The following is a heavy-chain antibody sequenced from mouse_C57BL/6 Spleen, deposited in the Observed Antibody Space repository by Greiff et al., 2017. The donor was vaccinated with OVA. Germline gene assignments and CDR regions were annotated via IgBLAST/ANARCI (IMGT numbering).Heavy chain of an antibody. D-gene: IGHD3-2*02. CDR2: IDPSDSYT. Sequence: QVQLQQPGAELVMPGASVKLSCKASGYTFTSYWMHWVKQRPGQGLEWIGEIDPSDSYTNYNQKFKGKSTLTVDKSSSTAYMQLSSLTSEDSAVYYCARRQLSLPFDYWGQGTTLTVSS. CDR1: GYTFTSYW. CDR3: ARRQLSLPFDY. J-gene: IGHJ2*01. V-gene: IGHV1-69*01.